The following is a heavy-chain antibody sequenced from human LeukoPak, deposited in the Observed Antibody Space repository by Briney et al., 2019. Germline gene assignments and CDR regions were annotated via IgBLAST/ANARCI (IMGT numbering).Heavy chain of an antibody. CDR1: GGTFSSYA. D-gene: IGHD6-19*01. J-gene: IGHJ4*02. V-gene: IGHV1-69*04. CDR2: IIPILGIA. CDR3: ARDRFIAVAGTLLIDY. Sequence: SLRVSCKASGGTFSSYAISWVRQAPGQGLEWLSSIIPILGIANYAQTLKGRVTITADKSTSTAYMELSSLRSEDTAVYYCARDRFIAVAGTLLIDYWGQGTLVTVSS.